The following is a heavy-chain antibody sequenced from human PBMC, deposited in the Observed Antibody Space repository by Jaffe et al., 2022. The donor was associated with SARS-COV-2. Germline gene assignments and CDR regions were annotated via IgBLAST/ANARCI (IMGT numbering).Heavy chain of an antibody. CDR3: ARSDTAMVTDY. CDR2: IYYSGST. J-gene: IGHJ4*02. Sequence: QLQLQESGPGLVKPSETLSLTCTVSGGSISSSSYYWGWIRQPPGKGLEWIGSIYYSGSTYYNPSLKSRVTISVDTSKNQFSLKLSSVTAADTAVYYCARSDTAMVTDYWGQGTLVTVSS. CDR1: GGSISSSSYY. V-gene: IGHV4-39*01. D-gene: IGHD5-18*01.